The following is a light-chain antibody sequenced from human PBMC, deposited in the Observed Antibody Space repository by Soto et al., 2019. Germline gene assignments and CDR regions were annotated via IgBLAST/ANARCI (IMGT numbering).Light chain of an antibody. J-gene: IGKJ1*01. CDR3: QQYNNWRT. CDR1: QSVSSN. CDR2: GAS. Sequence: EIVLTQSPGTLSVSRGERATLSCRASQSVSSNLAWYQQKPGQAPRLLIYGASTRATGIPARFSGIGSGTEFTLTISSMKSEDFAVDYCQQYNNWRTFGQGTKVDIK. V-gene: IGKV3-15*01.